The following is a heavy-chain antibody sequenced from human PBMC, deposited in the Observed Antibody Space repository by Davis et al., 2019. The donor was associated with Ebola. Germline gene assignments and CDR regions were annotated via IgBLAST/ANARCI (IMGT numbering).Heavy chain of an antibody. CDR1: GFTFSGSA. Sequence: GESLKISCAASGFTFSGSAMHWVRQASGKGLEWVGRIRSKANSYATAYAASVKGRFTISRDDSKNTAYLQMNSLKTEDTAVYYCTTLLFWSGYYTYFDYWGQGTLVTVSS. D-gene: IGHD3-3*01. CDR3: TTLLFWSGYYTYFDY. CDR2: IRSKANSYAT. V-gene: IGHV3-73*01. J-gene: IGHJ4*02.